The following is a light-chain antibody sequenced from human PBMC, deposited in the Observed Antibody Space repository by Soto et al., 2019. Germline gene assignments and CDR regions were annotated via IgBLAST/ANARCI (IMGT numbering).Light chain of an antibody. Sequence: DIQMTQSPSSLSASVGDTVTITCRASQGIIDYLAWYQQRPGKVPNLLIYAASTLQTGDPSRFSGSGAGTDFALTISSIQPEDVATYYCQRYGSAPQTFGPGTKVEIK. CDR2: AAS. J-gene: IGKJ1*01. V-gene: IGKV1-27*01. CDR3: QRYGSAPQT. CDR1: QGIIDY.